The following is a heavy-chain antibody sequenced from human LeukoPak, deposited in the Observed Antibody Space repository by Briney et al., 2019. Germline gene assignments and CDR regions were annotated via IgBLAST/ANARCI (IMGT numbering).Heavy chain of an antibody. CDR1: GGSISSSSYY. V-gene: IGHV4-39*01. CDR2: IYHSGST. CDR3: ARTEWGAFDY. Sequence: SETLSLTCTVSGGSISSSSYYWGWIRQPPGKGLEWIGSIYHSGSTYYNPSLKSRVTISVDTSKNQFSLKLSSVTAADTAVYYCARTEWGAFDYWGQGTLVTVSS. D-gene: IGHD1-26*01. J-gene: IGHJ4*02.